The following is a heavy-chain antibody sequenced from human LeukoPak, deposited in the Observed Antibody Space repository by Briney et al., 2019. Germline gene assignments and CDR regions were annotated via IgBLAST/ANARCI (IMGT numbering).Heavy chain of an antibody. J-gene: IGHJ4*02. Sequence: ASVKVSCKASGYIFISYYIHWVRQAPGQGLEWMGVINPSDGSTNYAQKFQGRVTMTRDTSTRTIYMQLSSLRSEDTAVYYCARGVAREFDYWGQGALVTASS. V-gene: IGHV1-46*01. CDR2: INPSDGST. CDR3: ARGVAREFDY. D-gene: IGHD5-24*01. CDR1: GYIFISYY.